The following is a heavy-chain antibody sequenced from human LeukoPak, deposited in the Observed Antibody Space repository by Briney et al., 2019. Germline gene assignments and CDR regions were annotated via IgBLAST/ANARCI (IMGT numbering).Heavy chain of an antibody. CDR3: ARGPVHYYEDGFDP. Sequence: SETLSLTCTVSGGSISSYYWSWIRQPAGKGLEWIGRIYTSGSTNYNPSLKSRVTMSVDTSKNQFSLKLGSVTAADTAVYYCARGPVHYYEDGFDPWGQGTLVTVSS. CDR2: IYTSGST. J-gene: IGHJ5*02. V-gene: IGHV4-4*07. CDR1: GGSISSYY. D-gene: IGHD3-22*01.